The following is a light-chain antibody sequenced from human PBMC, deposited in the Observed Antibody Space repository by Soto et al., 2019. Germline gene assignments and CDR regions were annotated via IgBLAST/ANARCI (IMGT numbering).Light chain of an antibody. J-gene: IGKJ5*01. CDR1: ESVGRN. CDR2: GAS. V-gene: IGKV3-15*01. Sequence: EIVMAHSPATLALSPGERATLPCTASESVGRNVAWYQQTPGQAPRLLISGASTRATAIPPRFSGTGYGTDFTLTISSLEPEDFSDYYCRERYNWPINFGQGTRLEIK. CDR3: RERYNWPIN.